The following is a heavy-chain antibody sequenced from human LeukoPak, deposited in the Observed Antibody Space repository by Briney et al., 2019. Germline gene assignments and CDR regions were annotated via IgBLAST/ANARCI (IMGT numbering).Heavy chain of an antibody. CDR2: MSTYSGNT. CDR1: GYTFTIFG. Sequence: ASVKVSCKASGYTFTIFGISWVRQAPGQGLEWMGWMSTYSGNTNYAQKLQGRVTMTTETSTSTAYMELRSLRSDDTAVYYCARAHRRGYSYGYFDYWGQGTLVTVSS. D-gene: IGHD5-18*01. CDR3: ARAHRRGYSYGYFDY. J-gene: IGHJ4*02. V-gene: IGHV1-18*01.